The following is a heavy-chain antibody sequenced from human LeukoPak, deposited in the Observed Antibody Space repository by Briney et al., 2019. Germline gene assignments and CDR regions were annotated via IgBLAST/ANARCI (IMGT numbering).Heavy chain of an antibody. J-gene: IGHJ4*02. Sequence: TPGGSLRLSCAASGFTFSNAWMSWVRQAPGKGLEWVGRIKSKTDGGTTDYAAPVKGRFTISRDDSKNTLYLQMNSLKTEDTAVYYCTADYDYVWGRFYWGQGTLVTVSS. D-gene: IGHD3-16*01. CDR1: GFTFSNAW. CDR3: TADYDYVWGRFY. CDR2: IKSKTDGGTT. V-gene: IGHV3-15*05.